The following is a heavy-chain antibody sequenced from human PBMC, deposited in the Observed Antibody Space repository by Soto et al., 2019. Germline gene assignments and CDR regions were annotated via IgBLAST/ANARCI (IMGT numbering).Heavy chain of an antibody. CDR3: ARGADIVVVVAATNVFDY. J-gene: IGHJ4*02. D-gene: IGHD2-15*01. CDR2: IWDEGSNK. V-gene: IGHV3-33*01. CDR1: GFTFSSYG. Sequence: QVQLVESGGGVVQPGRSLRLSCAASGFTFSSYGMHWVRQAPGKGLEWVAVIWDEGSNKYYADSVKGRFTISRDNSKNTLYLQMNSQRAEDTAVYYCARGADIVVVVAATNVFDYWVEGILVTVSS.